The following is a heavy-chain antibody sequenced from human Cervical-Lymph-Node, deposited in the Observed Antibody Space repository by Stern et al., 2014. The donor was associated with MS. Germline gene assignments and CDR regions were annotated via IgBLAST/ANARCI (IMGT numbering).Heavy chain of an antibody. CDR3: AHSSQAAAGTYFDF. D-gene: IGHD6-13*01. Sequence: QVTLRESGPTLVKPTQTLTLTCTFSGFSLSTSGMGVGWIRQSPGKALECLALIYWTNDKGYSSSLKSRLTITKDTSKNQVVLTMANMDPVDTGTYYCAHSSQAAAGTYFDFWGQGALVTVSS. CDR1: GFSLSTSGMG. V-gene: IGHV2-5*01. J-gene: IGHJ4*02. CDR2: IYWTNDK.